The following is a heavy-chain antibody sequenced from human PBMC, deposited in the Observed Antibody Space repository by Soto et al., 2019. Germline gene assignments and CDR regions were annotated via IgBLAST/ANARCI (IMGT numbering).Heavy chain of an antibody. V-gene: IGHV1-18*01. Sequence: QVQLVQSGAEVKKPGASVKVSCKASGYTFTGYGIGWVRQAPGQGLEWMGWISGYNANTNYPEKLQGRITITTDTSTSTAYMESRSLRSDDTSVYYCARGGYYYDSSGYYSDYWGQATLVTVSS. CDR3: ARGGYYYDSSGYYSDY. J-gene: IGHJ4*02. CDR1: GYTFTGYG. CDR2: ISGYNANT. D-gene: IGHD3-22*01.